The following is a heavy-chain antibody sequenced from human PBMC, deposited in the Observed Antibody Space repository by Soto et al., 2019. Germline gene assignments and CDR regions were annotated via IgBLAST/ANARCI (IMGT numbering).Heavy chain of an antibody. J-gene: IGHJ6*03. Sequence: PSETLSLTCTVSGGSISSGGYYWSWIRQHPGKGLEWIGYIYYSGSTYYNPSLKSRVTISVDTSKNQFSLKLSSVTAADTAVYYCAREEHYDFWSGYYYYYYYMDVWGKGTTVTVSS. CDR2: IYYSGST. D-gene: IGHD3-3*01. CDR3: AREEHYDFWSGYYYYYYYMDV. V-gene: IGHV4-31*03. CDR1: GGSISSGGYY.